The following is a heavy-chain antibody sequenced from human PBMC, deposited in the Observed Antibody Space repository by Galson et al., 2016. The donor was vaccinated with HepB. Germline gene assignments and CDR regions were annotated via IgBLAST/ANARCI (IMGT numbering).Heavy chain of an antibody. V-gene: IGHV3-53*01. J-gene: IGHJ5*02. CDR2: IFSGGGT. Sequence: SLRLSCAVSGLTAGGNYMSWVRQAPGKGLEWVSSIFSGGGTYYADSLKGRVTISRDNSKNTLYLQMNNLRFDDTAVYYCARFGGATGGDWLDPWGQGTRVTVSS. CDR1: GLTAGGNY. D-gene: IGHD2-8*02. CDR3: ARFGGATGGDWLDP.